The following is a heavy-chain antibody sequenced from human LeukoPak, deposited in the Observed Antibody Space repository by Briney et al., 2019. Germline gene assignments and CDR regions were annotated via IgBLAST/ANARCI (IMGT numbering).Heavy chain of an antibody. CDR3: AKGGFVVVPAAKRGDFDY. J-gene: IGHJ4*02. Sequence: RSGGSLRLSWAASGFTFSSYAMSWVRQAPGKGLEWVSAISGSGGSTYYADSVTGRFTISRDNSKNTLYLQMNSLRAEDTAVYYCAKGGFVVVPAAKRGDFDYWGQGTLVTVSS. CDR2: ISGSGGST. V-gene: IGHV3-23*01. CDR1: GFTFSSYA. D-gene: IGHD2-2*01.